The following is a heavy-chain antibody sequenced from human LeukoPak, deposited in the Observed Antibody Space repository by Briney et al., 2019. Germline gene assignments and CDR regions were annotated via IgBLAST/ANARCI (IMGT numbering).Heavy chain of an antibody. CDR3: ARGPLRGYYYYYMDV. V-gene: IGHV1-69*05. J-gene: IGHJ6*03. CDR2: IIPIFGTA. CDR1: GGTFSTYA. D-gene: IGHD3-16*01. Sequence: PSVKVSCKASGGTFSTYAINWVRQAPGQGLEWMGGIIPIFGTADYAQKFQGRATITTDESTSTAYMELSSLRSEDTAVYYCARGPLRGYYYYYMDVWGIGTPVTVSS.